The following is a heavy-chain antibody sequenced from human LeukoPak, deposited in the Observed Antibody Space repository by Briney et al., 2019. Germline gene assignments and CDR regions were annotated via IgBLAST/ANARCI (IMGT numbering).Heavy chain of an antibody. D-gene: IGHD4-23*01. CDR2: ISGSGSAT. Sequence: GGSLRLSCAASGFTFRSYAMNWVRQAPGKGLEWVSAISGSGSATYYADSVKGRFTISRDNSKNTLYLQMNSLRAEDTAVYYCAKTPATVVTPWGKYYFDYWGQGTLVTVSS. V-gene: IGHV3-23*01. CDR1: GFTFRSYA. CDR3: AKTPATVVTPWGKYYFDY. J-gene: IGHJ4*02.